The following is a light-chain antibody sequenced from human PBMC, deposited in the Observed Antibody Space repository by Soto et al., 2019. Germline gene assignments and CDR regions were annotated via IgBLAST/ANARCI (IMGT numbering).Light chain of an antibody. V-gene: IGLV2-14*01. CDR1: SSDVGGYIY. Sequence: QSVLTQPASVSGSPGQAITISCTGTSSDVGGYIYVCWYQQHPRKAPKLMIYDVTSRPSGVSYRFSGSKSGNTASLTISGLQAEDEADYYCSSYTTSSSYVFGTGTKATVL. J-gene: IGLJ1*01. CDR3: SSYTTSSSYV. CDR2: DVT.